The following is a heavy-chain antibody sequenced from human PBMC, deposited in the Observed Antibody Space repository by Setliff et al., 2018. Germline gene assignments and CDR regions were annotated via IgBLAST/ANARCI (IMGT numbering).Heavy chain of an antibody. Sequence: SVKVSCKASGGTLSNSAINWVRQAPGQGLEWMGGINPIFGTADYTQNFQGRLTITTDESTNTAYMELSSLRSDDTAVFYCAREVVVVKSAINYYYYMDVWGKGTTVTVSS. V-gene: IGHV1-69*05. CDR3: AREVVVVKSAINYYYYMDV. D-gene: IGHD2-2*01. CDR1: GGTLSNSA. J-gene: IGHJ6*03. CDR2: INPIFGTA.